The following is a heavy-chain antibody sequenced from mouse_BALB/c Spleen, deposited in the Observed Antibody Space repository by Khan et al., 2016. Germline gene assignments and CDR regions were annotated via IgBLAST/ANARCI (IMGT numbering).Heavy chain of an antibody. CDR1: GYTFTNYG. D-gene: IGHD1-1*01. J-gene: IGHJ1*01. Sequence: QIQLVQSGPELKKPGKTVKISCKASGYTFTNYGMNWVKQAPGKGLKWMGWINTYSGESTYADDFKGRFAFSLETSANTAYLQINNLKNEDTATYFCARDRYYYGSSRYFDVWGAGTPVTVSS. CDR3: ARDRYYYGSSRYFDV. CDR2: INTYSGES. V-gene: IGHV9-3-1*01.